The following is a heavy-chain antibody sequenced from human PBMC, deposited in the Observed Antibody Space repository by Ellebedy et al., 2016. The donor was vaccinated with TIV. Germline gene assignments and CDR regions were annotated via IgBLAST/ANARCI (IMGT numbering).Heavy chain of an antibody. D-gene: IGHD6-19*01. CDR3: ARDLDKSSCWYGGSAY. CDR1: GFTFSNYA. CDR2: ISYDGSSK. V-gene: IGHV3-30-3*01. J-gene: IGHJ4*02. Sequence: GESLKISCAASGFTFSNYAMSWVRQPPGKGLEWVAVISYDGSSKYYADSVKGRFTISRDNSMTTLYLQMNSLRAEDTAVYYCARDLDKSSCWYGGSAYWGQGTLVTVSS.